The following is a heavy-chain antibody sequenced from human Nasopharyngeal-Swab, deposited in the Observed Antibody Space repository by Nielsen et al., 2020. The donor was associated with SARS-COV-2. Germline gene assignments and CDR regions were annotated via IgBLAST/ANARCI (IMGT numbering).Heavy chain of an antibody. CDR2: ISPDGSDG. CDR1: GFTFSDYW. CDR3: AIPTRSTPFGY. Sequence: GGSLRLSCAASGFTFSDYWMSWVRQAPGKGLEWVATISPDGSDGQYVDSVRGRLTISRDNAKNSLYLQMSSLRAEDTAVYYCAIPTRSTPFGYWGQGTLVTVSS. V-gene: IGHV3-7*03. J-gene: IGHJ4*02. D-gene: IGHD2-15*01.